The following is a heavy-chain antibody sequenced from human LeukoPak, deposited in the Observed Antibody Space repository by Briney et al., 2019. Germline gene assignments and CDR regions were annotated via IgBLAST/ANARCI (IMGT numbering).Heavy chain of an antibody. CDR3: ARVPDVDTAMASNYYYYGMDV. D-gene: IGHD5-18*01. J-gene: IGHJ6*02. CDR1: GGTFSSYA. V-gene: IGHV1-69*13. Sequence: SVKVSCKASGGTFSSYAISWVRQAPGQGLEWMGGIIPIFVTANYAQKFQGRVTITADESTSTAYMELSSLRSEDTAVYYCARVPDVDTAMASNYYYYGMDVWGQGTTVTVSS. CDR2: IIPIFVTA.